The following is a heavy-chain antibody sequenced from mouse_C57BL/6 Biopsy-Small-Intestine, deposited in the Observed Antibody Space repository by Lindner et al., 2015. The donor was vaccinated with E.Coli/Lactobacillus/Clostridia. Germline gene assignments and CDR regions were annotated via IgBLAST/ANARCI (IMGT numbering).Heavy chain of an antibody. J-gene: IGHJ1*01. Sequence: VQLQESGPEVVKPGASVKISCKSSGYTFTDYYINWVKQRPGQGLEWIGWIYPGSGNTKYNEKFKVKATLTVDTSSTTAYMQLSSLTSEDSAVYFCARGNLWYFDFWGAGTTVTVSS. CDR3: ARGNLWYFDF. CDR1: GYTFTDYY. V-gene: IGHV1-84*01. CDR2: IYPGSGNT.